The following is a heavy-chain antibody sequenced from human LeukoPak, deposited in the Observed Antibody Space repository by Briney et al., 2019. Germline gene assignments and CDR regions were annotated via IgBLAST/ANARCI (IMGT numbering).Heavy chain of an antibody. CDR3: ARDRWSSLNFDY. J-gene: IGHJ4*02. D-gene: IGHD3-3*01. V-gene: IGHV3-20*04. CDR1: GFIFDDYG. CDR2: INWNGGST. Sequence: GGSLRLSCAASGFIFDDYGMSWVRQAPGKGLEWVSGINWNGGSTGYADSVKGRFTISRDNAKNSLYLQMSSLRAEDTALYYCARDRWSSLNFDYWGQGTLVTVSS.